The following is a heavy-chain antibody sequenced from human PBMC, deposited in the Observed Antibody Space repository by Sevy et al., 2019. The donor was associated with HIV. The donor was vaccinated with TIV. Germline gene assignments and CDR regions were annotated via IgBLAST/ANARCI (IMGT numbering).Heavy chain of an antibody. Sequence: SETLSLTCTVSGGSISSSSYYWGWIRQPPGKGLEGIGSIYYSGSTYYNPSLKSRVTISVDTSKNQFSLKLSSVTAADTAVYYCARVLARPDYWGQGTLVTVSS. CDR2: IYYSGST. J-gene: IGHJ4*02. V-gene: IGHV4-39*01. CDR3: ARVLARPDY. D-gene: IGHD6-6*01. CDR1: GGSISSSSYY.